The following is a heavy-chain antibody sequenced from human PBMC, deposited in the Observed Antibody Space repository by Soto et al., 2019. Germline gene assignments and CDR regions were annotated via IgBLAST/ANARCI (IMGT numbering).Heavy chain of an antibody. CDR1: GFTFSSYS. J-gene: IGHJ4*02. Sequence: ESGGGLVKPGGSLRLSCAASGFTFSSYSMNWVRQAPGKGLEWVSSISSSSSYIYYADSVKGRFTISRDNAKNSLYLQMNSLRAEDTAVYYCARDSSDYIGGSYRPDYWGQGTLVTVSS. CDR2: ISSSSSYI. CDR3: ARDSSDYIGGSYRPDY. V-gene: IGHV3-21*01. D-gene: IGHD3-16*02.